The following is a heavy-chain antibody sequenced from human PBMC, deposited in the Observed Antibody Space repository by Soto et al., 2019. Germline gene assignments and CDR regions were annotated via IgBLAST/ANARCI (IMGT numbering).Heavy chain of an antibody. V-gene: IGHV4-39*01. D-gene: IGHD6-19*01. J-gene: IGHJ5*02. CDR1: GGSIGSSSYY. CDR2: IYYSGST. Sequence: SETLSLTCTVSGGSIGSSSYYWGWIRQPPGKGLEWIGSIYYSGSTYYNPSLKSRVTISVDTSKNQFSLKLSSVTAADTAVYYCARHERDSSGCPPWFDPWGQGTLVTVSS. CDR3: ARHERDSSGCPPWFDP.